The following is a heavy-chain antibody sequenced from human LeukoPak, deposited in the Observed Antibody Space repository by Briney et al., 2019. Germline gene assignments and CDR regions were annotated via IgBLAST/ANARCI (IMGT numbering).Heavy chain of an antibody. D-gene: IGHD2-2*01. Sequence: SETLSLTCSVSGGSVNSCYWSWIRQPPGEGLEWIGYIYYTGSTNYNPSLKSRVTMSVDTSKNQLSLKVSSVTAADTAVYYCARWYCVSNTCYHMDVWGKGTTVTVSS. V-gene: IGHV4-59*02. CDR3: ARWYCVSNTCYHMDV. J-gene: IGHJ6*03. CDR1: GGSVNSCY. CDR2: IYYTGST.